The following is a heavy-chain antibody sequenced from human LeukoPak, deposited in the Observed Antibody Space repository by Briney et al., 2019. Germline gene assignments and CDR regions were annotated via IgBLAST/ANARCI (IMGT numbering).Heavy chain of an antibody. CDR2: MSGSSGST. Sequence: PGESLRLSCTASGFTFSTYAMTWVRQVPGKGLECVPTMSGSSGSTYYADSVKGRFTISRDNSKNTLYLQMNSLRAEDTAVYYCAAKDYFDYWGQGTLVTVSS. CDR3: AAKDYFDY. CDR1: GFTFSTYA. V-gene: IGHV3-23*01. J-gene: IGHJ4*02.